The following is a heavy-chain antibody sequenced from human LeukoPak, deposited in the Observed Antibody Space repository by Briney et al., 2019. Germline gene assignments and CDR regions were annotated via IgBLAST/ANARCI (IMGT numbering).Heavy chain of an antibody. CDR1: GYTFTSYG. CDR3: ARVRAGWGHYGDYFDLGAFDI. D-gene: IGHD4-17*01. V-gene: IGHV1-18*01. J-gene: IGHJ3*02. CDR2: ISAYNGNT. Sequence: ASVKVSCKASGYTFTSYGISWVRQAPGQGLEWMGWISAYNGNTNYAQKFQGRVTITADESTSTAYMELSSLRSEDTAVYYCARVRAGWGHYGDYFDLGAFDIWGQGTMVTVSS.